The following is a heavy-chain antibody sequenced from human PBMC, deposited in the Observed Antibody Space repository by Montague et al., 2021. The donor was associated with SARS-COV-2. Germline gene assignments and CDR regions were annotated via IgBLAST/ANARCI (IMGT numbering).Heavy chain of an antibody. D-gene: IGHD3-10*01. CDR3: ARTYYYGSGSYYTYYFDY. CDR1: GFSLSTSGMC. CDR2: IDWDDDK. V-gene: IGHV2-70*01. Sequence: PALVKPTQTLTLTCTFSGFSLSTSGMCVSWIRQPPGKALEWLAHIDWDDDKYYSTSLKTRLTISKDTSKNQVVLTMTNMDPVDTATYYCARTYYYGSGSYYTYYFDYWGQGTLVTVSS. J-gene: IGHJ4*02.